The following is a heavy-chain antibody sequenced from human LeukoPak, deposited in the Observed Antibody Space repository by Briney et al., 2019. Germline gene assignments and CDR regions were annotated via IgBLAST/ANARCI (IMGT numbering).Heavy chain of an antibody. CDR3: ATSPVISRD. CDR1: GFTFSNYW. V-gene: IGHV3-74*03. Sequence: LSGGSLRLSCAASGFTFSNYWMSWVRQAPGKGLEWVARIYSDVRRIKYADSVKGRFTISRDNAKNTLYLQMNALRVEDTAVYYCATSPVISRDWGQGTLVTVSS. CDR2: IYSDVRRI. J-gene: IGHJ4*02. D-gene: IGHD2-21*01.